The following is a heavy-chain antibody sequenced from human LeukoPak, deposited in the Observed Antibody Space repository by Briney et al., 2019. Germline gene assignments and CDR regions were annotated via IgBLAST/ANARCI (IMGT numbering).Heavy chain of an antibody. Sequence: PGGSLRLSCAASGFTFSDYAMNWVRQAPGKGLEWVSSISSSSSYIYYADSVKGRFTISRDNAKNSLYLQMNSLRAEDTAVYYCARRQLAPDAFDVWGQGTMVTVSS. J-gene: IGHJ3*01. CDR3: ARRQLAPDAFDV. V-gene: IGHV3-21*01. D-gene: IGHD6-6*01. CDR2: ISSSSSYI. CDR1: GFTFSDYA.